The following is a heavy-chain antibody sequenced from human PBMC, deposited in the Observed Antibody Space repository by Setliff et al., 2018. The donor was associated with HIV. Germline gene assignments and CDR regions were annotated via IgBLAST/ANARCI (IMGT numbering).Heavy chain of an antibody. J-gene: IGHJ6*03. V-gene: IGHV5-51*01. Sequence: GESLKISCKGSGYSFTSYWIGWVRQMPGKGLEWMGIIYPGDSDTRYSPSFQGQVTISADKAISTAYLQWSSLKASDTAIYYCARLLNGYNSYDYYYMDVWGKGTTVTAP. D-gene: IGHD5-12*01. CDR3: ARLLNGYNSYDYYYMDV. CDR2: IYPGDSDT. CDR1: GYSFTSYW.